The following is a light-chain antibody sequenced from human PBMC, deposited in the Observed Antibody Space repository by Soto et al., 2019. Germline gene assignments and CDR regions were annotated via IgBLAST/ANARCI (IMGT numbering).Light chain of an antibody. V-gene: IGLV2-14*03. Sequence: QSVLTQPASVSDSPGQSITISCTGTSSDVGGSNFVSWYQQHPGKPPKLIIYDVANRPSGVSNRFSGSKSGSTASLIISRLQAEDEANYYCSSYRSTSVYVFGTGTKVTVL. CDR3: SSYRSTSVYV. CDR1: SSDVGGSNF. CDR2: DVA. J-gene: IGLJ1*01.